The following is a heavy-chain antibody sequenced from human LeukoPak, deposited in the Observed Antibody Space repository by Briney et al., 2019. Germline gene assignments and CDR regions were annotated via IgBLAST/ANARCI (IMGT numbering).Heavy chain of an antibody. J-gene: IGHJ4*02. CDR1: GFTFSTYS. D-gene: IGHD6-19*01. V-gene: IGHV3-21*01. Sequence: GGSLRRSCAASGFTFSTYSMNWVRQAPGKGLGWVSSISSSSSSIYYSDSVKGRFTVSRDNAKSSLFLQMNSLRDEDTAVYYCAGSLRGGGWYMYWGQGTLVTVSS. CDR2: ISSSSSSI. CDR3: AGSLRGGGWYMY.